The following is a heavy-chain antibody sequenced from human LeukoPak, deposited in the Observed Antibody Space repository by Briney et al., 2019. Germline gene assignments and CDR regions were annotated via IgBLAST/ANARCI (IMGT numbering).Heavy chain of an antibody. CDR2: IYYSGST. Sequence: KPSETLSLTCTVSGVSISSSSYYWGWIRQPPGKGLEWIGSIYYSGSTYYNPSLKSRVTISVDTSKNQFSLKLSSVTAADTAVYYCARGGRITMIVVVTTWFDPWGQGTLVTVSS. CDR1: GVSISSSSYY. D-gene: IGHD3-22*01. J-gene: IGHJ5*02. CDR3: ARGGRITMIVVVTTWFDP. V-gene: IGHV4-39*01.